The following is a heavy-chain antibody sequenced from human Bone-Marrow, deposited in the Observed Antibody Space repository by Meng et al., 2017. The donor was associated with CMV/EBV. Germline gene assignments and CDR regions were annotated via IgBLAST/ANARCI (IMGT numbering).Heavy chain of an antibody. D-gene: IGHD6-19*01. V-gene: IGHV3-48*04. CDR3: ARGSSGCSDY. J-gene: IGHJ4*02. CDR1: GYTFSSYS. Sequence: GESLKISCAASGYTFSSYSMNWVRQAPGKGLEWVSYISSSSSTIYYADSVKGRFTISRDNAKNSLYLQMNSLRAEDTAVYYCARGSSGCSDYWGQGTLVTVSS. CDR2: ISSSSSTI.